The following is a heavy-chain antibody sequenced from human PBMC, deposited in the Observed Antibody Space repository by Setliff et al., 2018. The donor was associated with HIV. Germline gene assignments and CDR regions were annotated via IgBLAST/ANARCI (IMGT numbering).Heavy chain of an antibody. CDR2: IFDSEYN. D-gene: IGHD4-17*01. CDR1: GDSITHYY. V-gene: IGHV4-59*01. J-gene: IGHJ3*01. CDR3: ARQITSVTPEMLVVNDAFDV. Sequence: SETLSLTCSVSGDSITHYYWNWIRQPPGKGLEWIGNIFDSEYNNYNPSLKSRVSMSVDTSKNQFSLRLTSVTAADTAVYYCARQITSVTPEMLVVNDAFDVWGQGKMVTVSS.